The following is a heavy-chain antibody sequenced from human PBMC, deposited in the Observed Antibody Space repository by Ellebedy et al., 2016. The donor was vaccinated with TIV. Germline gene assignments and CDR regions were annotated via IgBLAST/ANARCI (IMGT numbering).Heavy chain of an antibody. CDR2: INPKNCDT. J-gene: IGHJ4*02. CDR1: GYTFIGYY. V-gene: IGHV1-2*02. Sequence: AASVKVSCKASGYTFIGYYMHWVRQAPGQGLEWMGWINPKNCDTSYAQKFQGRVTMTRDPSISTAYMELRRLGSDDTAVYYCGRSGYGSGWSFDYWGQGTLVTVSS. CDR3: GRSGYGSGWSFDY. D-gene: IGHD6-19*01.